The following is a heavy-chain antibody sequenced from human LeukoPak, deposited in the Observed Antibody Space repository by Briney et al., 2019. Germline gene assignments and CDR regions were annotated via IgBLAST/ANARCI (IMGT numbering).Heavy chain of an antibody. D-gene: IGHD6-6*01. V-gene: IGHV3-30*02. CDR3: AKVTAARPDDAFDI. Sequence: PGGSLRLSCAASGFTFSSYGMHWVRQAPGKGLEWVAFIRYDGSNKYYADSVKGRFTISRDNSKNTLYLQMNSLRAEDTAVYYCAKVTAARPDDAFDIWGQGTMVTVSS. J-gene: IGHJ3*02. CDR2: IRYDGSNK. CDR1: GFTFSSYG.